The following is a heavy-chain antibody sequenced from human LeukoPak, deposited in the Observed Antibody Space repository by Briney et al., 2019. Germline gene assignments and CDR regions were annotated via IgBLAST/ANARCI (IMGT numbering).Heavy chain of an antibody. CDR1: GFTFSSYG. Sequence: GGSLRLSCAASGFTFSSYGMHWVRQAPGKGLEWVAVIWYDGSNKYYADSVKGRFTISRDNSKNTLYLQMNSLRAEDTAVYYCASGSYSTEYFQHWGQGTLVTVSS. CDR3: ASGSYSTEYFQH. V-gene: IGHV3-33*01. D-gene: IGHD1-26*01. CDR2: IWYDGSNK. J-gene: IGHJ1*01.